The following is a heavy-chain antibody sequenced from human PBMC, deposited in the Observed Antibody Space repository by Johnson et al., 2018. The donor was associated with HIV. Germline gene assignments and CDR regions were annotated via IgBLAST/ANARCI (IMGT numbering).Heavy chain of an antibody. D-gene: IGHD4-17*01. Sequence: VQLVESGGGLVQPGASLRLSCAASGFTFRNFWMNWVRQAPGKGLVWVANINQEGGGKYYVDSVKGRFTISRDNAKNSLYLQMNSLRAEDTAVYYCARDATPWGGAYVGYAFDLWGQGTMVAVSS. V-gene: IGHV3-7*01. J-gene: IGHJ3*01. CDR1: GFTFRNFW. CDR2: INQEGGGK. CDR3: ARDATPWGGAYVGYAFDL.